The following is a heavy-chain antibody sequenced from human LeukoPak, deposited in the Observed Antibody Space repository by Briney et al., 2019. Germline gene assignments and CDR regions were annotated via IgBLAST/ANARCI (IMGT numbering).Heavy chain of an antibody. CDR2: IYYSGST. D-gene: IGHD5-18*01. CDR1: GGSISSGGYH. CDR3: AREIQGDPHLDY. V-gene: IGHV4-31*03. Sequence: SETLSVTCTVSGGSISSGGYHCSWIRQHPGKGLEWIGYIYYSGSTYYNPSLKSRVTISVDTSKNQFSLKLSSVTTADTAVYYCAREIQGDPHLDYWGQGTLVTVSS. J-gene: IGHJ4*02.